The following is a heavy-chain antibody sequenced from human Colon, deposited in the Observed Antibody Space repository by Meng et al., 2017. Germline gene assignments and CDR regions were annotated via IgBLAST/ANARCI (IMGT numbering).Heavy chain of an antibody. D-gene: IGHD5-12*01. CDR2: IYYSGST. CDR3: ARDSGYDKNWFDP. V-gene: IGHV4-61*01. J-gene: IGHJ5*02. CDR1: GGSVISNSYY. Sequence: VQRQGSGPGLVRPSETLSLTCTVSGGSVISNSYYWSWIRQPPGKGLEWIGFIYYSGSTNYNPSLKSRVTISVDTSKNQFSLKVSSVTAADTAVYYCARDSGYDKNWFDPWGQGTLVTVSS.